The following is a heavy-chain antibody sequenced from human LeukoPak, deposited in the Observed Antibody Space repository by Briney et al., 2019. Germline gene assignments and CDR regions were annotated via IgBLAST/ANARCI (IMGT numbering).Heavy chain of an antibody. Sequence: GGSLRLSCAASGFTVSSNYMSWVRQAPGKGLEWVSVIYSGGSTCYADSVKGRFTISRDNSKNTLYLQMSNLRAEDTAVYYCASGSGSYRTPYYYMDVWGKGTTVTVSS. CDR3: ASGSGSYRTPYYYMDV. CDR1: GFTVSSNY. V-gene: IGHV3-53*01. J-gene: IGHJ6*03. D-gene: IGHD3-10*01. CDR2: IYSGGST.